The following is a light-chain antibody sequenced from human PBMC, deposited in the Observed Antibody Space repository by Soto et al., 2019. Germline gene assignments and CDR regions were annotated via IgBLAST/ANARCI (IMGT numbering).Light chain of an antibody. V-gene: IGKV3-15*01. CDR2: DAS. Sequence: EFVVTQSPATLSAFPGGGATLSCKAGQNVYNNLAWYQRRPGQPPRLLIYDASTRATGISARFSGNGYGTEFTLTISSLQSEDFAVYFCQQCRNWPLTFGGGTKVDIK. CDR1: QNVYNN. CDR3: QQCRNWPLT. J-gene: IGKJ4*01.